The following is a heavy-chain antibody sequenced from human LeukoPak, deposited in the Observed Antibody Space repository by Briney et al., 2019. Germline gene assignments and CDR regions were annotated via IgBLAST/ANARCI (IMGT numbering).Heavy chain of an antibody. J-gene: IGHJ4*02. CDR3: ASGDDFWSRYSFDY. D-gene: IGHD3-3*01. Sequence: PGGSLRLSCAASGFTFSSYEMNWVRQAPGKGLEWVSYISSSGSTIYYAESIKGRFTISRDNAKNSLYLQMHSLRAEDTAIYCCASGDDFWSRYSFDYWGQGTLVTVSS. V-gene: IGHV3-48*03. CDR1: GFTFSSYE. CDR2: ISSSGSTI.